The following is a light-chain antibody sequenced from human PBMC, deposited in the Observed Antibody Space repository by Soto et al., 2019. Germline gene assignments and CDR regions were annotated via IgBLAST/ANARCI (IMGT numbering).Light chain of an antibody. CDR3: SSYTSSSTLV. J-gene: IGLJ2*01. CDR1: SRYVGGYNY. CDR2: DVS. V-gene: IGLV2-14*01. Sequence: QSALTQPASVSVSPGQSITISCTGTSRYVGGYNYVSWYQQHPGKAPKLMIYDVSNRPSGVSNRFSGSKSGNTASLTISGLQAEDEADYYCSSYTSSSTLVFGGGTKVTVL.